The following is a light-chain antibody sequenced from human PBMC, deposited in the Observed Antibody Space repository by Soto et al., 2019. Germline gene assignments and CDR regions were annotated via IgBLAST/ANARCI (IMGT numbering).Light chain of an antibody. Sequence: QSVLTQPASVSGSPGQSITISCTGTSNDVGGYNYVSWYQQHPGKAPQLIIYEVSNRPSGVSHRFSGSKSGDTASLTISGLQAEDVADYYCSSYTAFSTWVFGGGTKVTVL. CDR3: SSYTAFSTWV. V-gene: IGLV2-14*01. CDR1: SNDVGGYNY. J-gene: IGLJ3*02. CDR2: EVS.